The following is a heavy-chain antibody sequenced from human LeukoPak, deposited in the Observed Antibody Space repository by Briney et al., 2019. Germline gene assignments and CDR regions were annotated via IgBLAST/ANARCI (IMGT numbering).Heavy chain of an antibody. J-gene: IGHJ4*02. Sequence: SETLSLTCTVSGGSVRSNNYYWGWIRQPPGKGLEWIGSIYHSGSTYYNPSLKSRVTISVDTSKNQFSLKLSSVTAADTAVYYCARTPYYYDSSGYYEGWGQGTLVTVSS. CDR1: GGSVRSNNYY. V-gene: IGHV4-39*07. CDR3: ARTPYYYDSSGYYEG. CDR2: IYHSGST. D-gene: IGHD3-22*01.